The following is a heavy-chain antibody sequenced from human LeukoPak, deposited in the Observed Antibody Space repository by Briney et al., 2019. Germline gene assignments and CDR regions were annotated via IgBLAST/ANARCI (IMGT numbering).Heavy chain of an antibody. CDR1: GYTFTSYG. D-gene: IGHD3-3*01. V-gene: IGHV1-18*01. Sequence: ASVKVSCKASGYTFTSYGISWVRQAPGQGLEWMGWISAYNGNTNYAQKLQGRVTMTTDTSTSTAYMELRSLRSDDTAMYYCAREAYYDFWSGYYTQFYYFDYWGQGTLVTVSS. CDR3: AREAYYDFWSGYYTQFYYFDY. J-gene: IGHJ4*02. CDR2: ISAYNGNT.